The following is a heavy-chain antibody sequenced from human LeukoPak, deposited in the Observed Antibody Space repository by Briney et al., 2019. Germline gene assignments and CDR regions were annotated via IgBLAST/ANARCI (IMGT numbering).Heavy chain of an antibody. Sequence: GGSLRLSCAASGFTFSSHAMSWVRQAPGKGLEWVSAISGSGGSTYYADSVKGRFTISRDNSKNTLYLQMNSLRAEDTAVYYCAKGGDTYYYGSGAYFDYWGHGTLVTVSS. CDR3: AKGGDTYYYGSGAYFDY. CDR2: ISGSGGST. CDR1: GFTFSSHA. D-gene: IGHD3-10*01. V-gene: IGHV3-23*01. J-gene: IGHJ4*01.